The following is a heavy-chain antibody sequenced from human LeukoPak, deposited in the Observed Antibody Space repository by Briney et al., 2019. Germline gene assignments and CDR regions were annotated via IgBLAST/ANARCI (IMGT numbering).Heavy chain of an antibody. V-gene: IGHV4-30-2*01. CDR2: IYHSGST. Sequence: SQTLSLTCTVSGGSISSGGYYWSWIRQPPGKGLEWIGYIYHSGSTYYNPSLKSRVTISVDRSKNQFSLKLSSVTAADTAVYYCARSRGTKLRFLEWFNDAFDIWGQGTMVTVSS. CDR1: GGSISSGGYY. CDR3: ARSRGTKLRFLEWFNDAFDI. J-gene: IGHJ3*02. D-gene: IGHD3-3*01.